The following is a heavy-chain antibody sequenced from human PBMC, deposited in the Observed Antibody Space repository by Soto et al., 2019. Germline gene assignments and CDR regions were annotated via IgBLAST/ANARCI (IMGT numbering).Heavy chain of an antibody. CDR3: AKKVNSGPGSQYFDY. Sequence: GGSLRLSCAASGFTFDDYTMHWVRQAPGKGLEWVSGFRSGGDDGTTHYADSVKGRFTISRDNSKNTLFLQMDSLRAEDTAIYYCAKKVNSGPGSQYFDYWGQGTLVTVSS. V-gene: IGHV3-23*01. D-gene: IGHD3-10*01. CDR1: GFTFDDYT. J-gene: IGHJ4*02. CDR2: FRSGGDDGTT.